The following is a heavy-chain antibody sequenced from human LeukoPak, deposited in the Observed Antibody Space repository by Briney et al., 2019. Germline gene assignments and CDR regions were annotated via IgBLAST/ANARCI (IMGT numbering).Heavy chain of an antibody. CDR2: IYSGGRT. D-gene: IGHD1-1*01. J-gene: IGHJ4*02. CDR3: ASAIQGN. V-gene: IGHV3-53*05. CDR1: GFTVSTNY. Sequence: GGSLRLSCAASGFTVSTNYMSWVRQAPGKGLEWVSVIYSGGRTYYTDSVKGRFTISRDNSKNTLYLQMNSLRAENTAIYYCASAIQGNWGQGTRVTVSS.